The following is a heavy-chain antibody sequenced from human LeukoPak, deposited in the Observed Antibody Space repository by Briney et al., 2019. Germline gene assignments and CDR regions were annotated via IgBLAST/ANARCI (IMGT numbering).Heavy chain of an antibody. CDR2: INQDGSEK. J-gene: IGHJ4*02. Sequence: AGGSLRLSCAVSGLPFSNHWMTWVRQAPGKGLERVANINQDGSEKYYVDSVKGRFSISRDNAKSSLYLQMNSLRVEDTALYYCVSAYGGLLDYWGQGSLVTVSS. V-gene: IGHV3-7*01. CDR1: GLPFSNHW. CDR3: VSAYGGLLDY. D-gene: IGHD3-16*01.